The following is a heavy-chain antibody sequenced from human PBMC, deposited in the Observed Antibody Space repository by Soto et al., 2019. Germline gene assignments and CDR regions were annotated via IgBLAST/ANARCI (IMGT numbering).Heavy chain of an antibody. CDR3: ARLAGTRDWFDP. Sequence: SETLSLTCTVSGASISSYYWSWIRQPPGQGLECIGYIYYSGSTNYNPSLKSRVTISVDTSKNQFSLKLSSVTAADTAVYYCARLAGTRDWFDPWGQGTLVTVSS. V-gene: IGHV4-59*08. CDR2: IYYSGST. J-gene: IGHJ5*02. CDR1: GASISSYY. D-gene: IGHD1-1*01.